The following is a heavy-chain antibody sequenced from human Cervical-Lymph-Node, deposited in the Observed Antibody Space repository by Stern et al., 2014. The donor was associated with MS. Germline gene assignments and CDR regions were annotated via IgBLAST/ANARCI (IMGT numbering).Heavy chain of an antibody. CDR1: GYSFTSYY. CDR2: INPSGGRP. J-gene: IGHJ4*02. Sequence: VQLVESGAEVKKPGASVKVSCKASGYSFTSYYMHWVRQAPGQGLEWMGIINPSGGRPNYAQKFQDRVAMTRDTSTSTVYMEMSSLRSEDTALYYCARDGMTAATYYFDFWGQGTVVTVSS. V-gene: IGHV1-46*01. CDR3: ARDGMTAATYYFDF. D-gene: IGHD6-13*01.